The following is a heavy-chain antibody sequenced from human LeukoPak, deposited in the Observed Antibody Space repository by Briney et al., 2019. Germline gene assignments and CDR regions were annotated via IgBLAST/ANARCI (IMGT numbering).Heavy chain of an antibody. CDR1: GGSISGYY. Sequence: SETLSLTCTVSGGSISGYYWSWLRQPAGKGLEWIGRIYTSGSTNYNPSLKSRVTMSVDTSKNQFSLKLSSVTAADTAVYYCAKGYYYDSSGYYQRGYFDYWGQATLVTVSS. J-gene: IGHJ4*02. CDR3: AKGYYYDSSGYYQRGYFDY. V-gene: IGHV4-4*07. D-gene: IGHD3-22*01. CDR2: IYTSGST.